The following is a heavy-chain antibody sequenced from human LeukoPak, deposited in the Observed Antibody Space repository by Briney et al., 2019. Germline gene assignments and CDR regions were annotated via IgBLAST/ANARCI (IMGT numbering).Heavy chain of an antibody. CDR2: IYYSGST. D-gene: IGHD2-15*01. V-gene: IGHV4-61*05. Sequence: SETLSLTCTVSGGSITSNSAYNWAWIRQPPGKGLEWIGYIYYSGSTNYNPSLKSRVTISVDTSKNQFSLKLSSVTAADTAVYYCASGGSRATRWFDPWGQGTLVTVSS. CDR3: ASGGSRATRWFDP. J-gene: IGHJ5*02. CDR1: GGSITSNSAYN.